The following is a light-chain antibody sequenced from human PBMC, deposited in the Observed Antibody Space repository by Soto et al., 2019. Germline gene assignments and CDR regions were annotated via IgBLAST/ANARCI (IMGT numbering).Light chain of an antibody. CDR2: DAS. CDR3: QQYNNWPFS. J-gene: IGKJ5*01. Sequence: EIVLTQSPATLSLSPGERATLSCMASQSVSSYLAWYQQKPGQAPRLLIYDASNRATGIPARFSGSGSGTDCTLTISGLQSEDAAVYFCQQYNNWPFSFGQGTRLEI. CDR1: QSVSSY. V-gene: IGKV3-11*01.